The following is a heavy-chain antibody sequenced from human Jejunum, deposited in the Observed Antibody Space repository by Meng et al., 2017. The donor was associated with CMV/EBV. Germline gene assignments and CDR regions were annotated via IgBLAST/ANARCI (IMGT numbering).Heavy chain of an antibody. V-gene: IGHV2-5*02. J-gene: IGHJ4*02. CDR3: AHFVGGYYPSRPDY. Sequence: TLKASVPTLLKPTQTPPLTCSFSGFSPSTSGEGVGWIRQPPGKALEWLALIYRGDDKRYSPSLNSRLTIAKDTSKNEVVLTLTNMGPIDTGTYYCAHFVGGYYPSRPDYWGQGTLVTVSS. CDR2: IYRGDDK. D-gene: IGHD1-26*01. CDR1: GFSPSTSGEG.